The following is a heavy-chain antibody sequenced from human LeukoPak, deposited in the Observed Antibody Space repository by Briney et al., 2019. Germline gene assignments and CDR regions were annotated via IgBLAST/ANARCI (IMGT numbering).Heavy chain of an antibody. Sequence: PSETLSLTCAVYGGSFSGYYWSWIRQPPGKGLEWIGEINHSGSTNYNPSLKSRVTISVDTSKNQFSLKLSSVTAADTAVYYCARDISRDYDFWSGYPWYYYYGMDVWGQGTTVTVSS. V-gene: IGHV4-34*01. J-gene: IGHJ6*02. CDR3: ARDISRDYDFWSGYPWYYYYGMDV. CDR1: GGSFSGYY. D-gene: IGHD3-3*01. CDR2: INHSGST.